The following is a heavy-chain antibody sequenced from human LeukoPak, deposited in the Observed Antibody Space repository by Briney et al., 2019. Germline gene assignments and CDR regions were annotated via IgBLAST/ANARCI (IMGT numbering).Heavy chain of an antibody. CDR1: GFTFSSYA. Sequence: GGSLRLSCAASGFTFSSYAMSWVRLAPGKGLEWVSAISGSGGSTYYADSVKGRFTISRDNSKNTLYLQMNSLRAEDTAVYYCAKELIKIDYYGNYYFDYWGQGTLVTVSS. CDR2: ISGSGGST. V-gene: IGHV3-23*01. CDR3: AKELIKIDYYGNYYFDY. D-gene: IGHD3-10*01. J-gene: IGHJ4*02.